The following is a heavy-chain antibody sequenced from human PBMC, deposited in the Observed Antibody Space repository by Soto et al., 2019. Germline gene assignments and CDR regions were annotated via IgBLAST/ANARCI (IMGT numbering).Heavy chain of an antibody. CDR1: GFTFSSYG. CDR2: ISYDGSNK. J-gene: IGHJ6*02. V-gene: IGHV3-30*03. Sequence: GGSLRLSCAASGFTFSSYGMHWVRQAPGKGLEWVADISYDGSNKYYADSVKGRFTISRDNSKNTLYLQMNSLRAEDTAVYYCAGGAAAGTNYYYGMDVWGQGTTVTVSS. CDR3: AGGAAAGTNYYYGMDV. D-gene: IGHD6-13*01.